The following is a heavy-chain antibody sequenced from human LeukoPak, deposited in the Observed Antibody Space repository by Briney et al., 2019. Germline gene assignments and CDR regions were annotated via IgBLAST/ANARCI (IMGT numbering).Heavy chain of an antibody. Sequence: PSETLSLTCTVSGVSFSSSSYDWGRKRQPPGKGLEWIGRSYYSGSTYDHALLKRGLTLTVETSKNQVSQKLSRVTAAATLGYYCPREESSSSGGWFDPWGQGTLVTVSS. CDR1: GVSFSSSSYD. CDR3: PREESSSSGGWFDP. V-gene: IGHV4-39*07. CDR2: SYYSGST. J-gene: IGHJ5*02. D-gene: IGHD6-13*01.